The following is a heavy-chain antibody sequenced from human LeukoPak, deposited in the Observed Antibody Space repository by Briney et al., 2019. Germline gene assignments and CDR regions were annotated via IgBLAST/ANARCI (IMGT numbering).Heavy chain of an antibody. J-gene: IGHJ4*02. CDR1: GFTFSSYS. Sequence: PGGSLRLSCAASGFTFSSYSMNWVRQAPGKGLEWVSYISSSSSTIYYADSVKGRFTIPRDNAKNSLYLQMNSLRDEDTAVYCCARKYYYDSSGYIYWGQGTLVTVSS. CDR3: ARKYYYDSSGYIY. V-gene: IGHV3-48*02. D-gene: IGHD3-22*01. CDR2: ISSSSSTI.